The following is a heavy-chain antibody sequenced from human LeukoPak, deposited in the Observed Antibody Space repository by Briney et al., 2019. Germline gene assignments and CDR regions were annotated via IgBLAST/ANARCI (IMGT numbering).Heavy chain of an antibody. D-gene: IGHD5-24*01. CDR3: ARLQRDGYKPYYFDY. CDR1: GGSISSYF. J-gene: IGHJ4*02. CDR2: IYDSGST. Sequence: SETLSLTCTVSGGSISSYFWSWIRQPPGKGLEWIGYIYDSGSTNYNPSLKSRVTISVDTSKNRFSLKLSSVTAADTAVYYCARLQRDGYKPYYFDYWGQGTLVTVSS. V-gene: IGHV4-59*01.